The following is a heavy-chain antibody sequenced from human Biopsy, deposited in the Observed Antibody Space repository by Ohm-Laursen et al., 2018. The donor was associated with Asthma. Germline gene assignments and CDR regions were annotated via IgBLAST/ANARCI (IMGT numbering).Heavy chain of an antibody. CDR1: GYTFIGCH. V-gene: IGHV1-2*06. D-gene: IGHD6-13*01. J-gene: IGHJ5*02. CDR3: ARGQKSAGDRWFDP. CDR2: INPNSGGT. Sequence: ASVTVSCNASGYTFIGCHIHWMRQAPGQGLEWMGRINPNSGGTNYAQKFQGRVTMTRDTSTSTAYMEVSRLRSDDTAVYYCARGQKSAGDRWFDPWGQGTLVTVSS.